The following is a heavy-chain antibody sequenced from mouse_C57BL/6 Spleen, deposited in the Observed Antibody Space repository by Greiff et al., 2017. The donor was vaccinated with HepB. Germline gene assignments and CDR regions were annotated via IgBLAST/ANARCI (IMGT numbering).Heavy chain of an antibody. V-gene: IGHV3-6*01. D-gene: IGHD3-2*02. Sequence: EVKLLESGPGLVKPSQSLSLTCSVTGYSITSGYYWNWIRQFPGNKLEWMGYISYNGSNNYNPSLKNRISITRDTSKNQFFLKLNSVTTEDTATYCCARGSSGYEGFAYWGQGTLVTVSA. J-gene: IGHJ3*01. CDR3: ARGSSGYEGFAY. CDR1: GYSITSGYY. CDR2: ISYNGSN.